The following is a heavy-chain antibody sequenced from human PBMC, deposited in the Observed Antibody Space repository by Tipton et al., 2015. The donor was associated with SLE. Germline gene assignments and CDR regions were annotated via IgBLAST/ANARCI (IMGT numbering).Heavy chain of an antibody. CDR1: GGSISDYY. J-gene: IGHJ5*01. D-gene: IGHD5-18*01. CDR3: ARETRTAMVLFWFDY. V-gene: IGHV4-59*01. Sequence: TLSLTCTVSGGSISDYYWSWIRQPPGKGLEWIGYVHSSGRTNYNPSLKSRVTISLDTSKNQFSLRLTSVTAADSAVYYCARETRTAMVLFWFDYWGQGTLVTVSS. CDR2: VHSSGRT.